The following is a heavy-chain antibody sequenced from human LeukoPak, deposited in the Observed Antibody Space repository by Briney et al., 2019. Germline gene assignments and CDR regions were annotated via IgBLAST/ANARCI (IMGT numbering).Heavy chain of an antibody. CDR3: ARTPIAAAGTIFDF. J-gene: IGHJ4*02. CDR2: ISAYNGNT. CDR1: GYTFTSYG. D-gene: IGHD6-13*01. V-gene: IGHV1-18*04. Sequence: ASVKVSCKASGYTFTSYGISWVRQAPGQGLEWMGWISAYNGNTNYTQKLQGRVTMTTDTSTSTAYMELRSLRSDDTAVYYCARTPIAAAGTIFDFWGQGTLVTVSS.